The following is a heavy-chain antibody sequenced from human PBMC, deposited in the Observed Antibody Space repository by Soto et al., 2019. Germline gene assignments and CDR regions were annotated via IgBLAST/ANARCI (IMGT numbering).Heavy chain of an antibody. CDR2: ISGSGGST. D-gene: IGHD3-22*01. Sequence: PGGSLRLSCAASGFTFSSYAMSWVRQAPGKGLEWVSAISGSGGSTYYADSVKGRFTISRDNSKNTLYLQMNSLRAEDTAVYYCAKGDDSSGYSYYYYGMDVWGQGTTVTVS. CDR3: AKGDDSSGYSYYYYGMDV. J-gene: IGHJ6*02. V-gene: IGHV3-23*01. CDR1: GFTFSSYA.